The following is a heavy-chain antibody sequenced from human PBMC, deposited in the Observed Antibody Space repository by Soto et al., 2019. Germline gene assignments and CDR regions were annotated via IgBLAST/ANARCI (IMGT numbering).Heavy chain of an antibody. D-gene: IGHD6-19*01. J-gene: IGHJ3*02. CDR2: IKSKIDGGTT. CDR3: TRASRDSSGWKGAFDI. CDR1: GLTFNNAW. V-gene: IGHV3-15*01. Sequence: EVQLVESGGGLVKPGGSLRLSCAASGLTFNNAWMSWVRQAPGKGLEWVGRIKSKIDGGTTDYDAPVKGRFTMSRDDSENTLYLQINSLETEDTAVYYCTRASRDSSGWKGAFDIWGQGTMVTVSS.